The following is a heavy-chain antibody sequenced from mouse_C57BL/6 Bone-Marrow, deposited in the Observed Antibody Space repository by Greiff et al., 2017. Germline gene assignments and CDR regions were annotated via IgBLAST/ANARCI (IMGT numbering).Heavy chain of an antibody. Sequence: VHLVESGAELMKPGASVKLSCKATGYTFTGYWIEWVKQRPGHGLEWIGEILPGSGSTNYNEKFKGKATFTADTSSNTAYMQLSSLTTEDAAIYYCATLWLRRSWFAYWGQGTLVTVSA. J-gene: IGHJ3*01. D-gene: IGHD2-2*01. CDR3: ATLWLRRSWFAY. V-gene: IGHV1-9*01. CDR2: ILPGSGST. CDR1: GYTFTGYW.